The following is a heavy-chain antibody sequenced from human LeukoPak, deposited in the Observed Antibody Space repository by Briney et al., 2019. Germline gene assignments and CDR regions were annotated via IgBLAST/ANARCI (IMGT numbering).Heavy chain of an antibody. CDR1: GGSISSSSYY. V-gene: IGHV4-39*07. CDR2: IYYIGNT. CDR3: AGGDSSSWYRFFDY. Sequence: SETLSLTCTVSGGSISSSSYYWGWIRQPPGKGLEWIGTIYYIGNTYYNPSLKSRVIISRDTSKNQFSLKLSSVTAADTAVYFCAGGDSSSWYRFFDYWGQGILVTVSS. D-gene: IGHD6-13*01. J-gene: IGHJ4*02.